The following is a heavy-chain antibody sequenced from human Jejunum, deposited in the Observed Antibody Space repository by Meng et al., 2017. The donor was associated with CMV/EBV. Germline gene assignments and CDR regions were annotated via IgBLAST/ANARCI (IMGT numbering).Heavy chain of an antibody. CDR2: IKSGGTNI. CDR1: GFSPDDFW. Sequence: EVEVVESGGGLIQPGGSLRLSCVVSGFSPDDFWVDWVRQAPGKGPLWVSRIKSGGTNIKYADSVKGRFTISGDNAKNTVYLQMNNLRDEDTAVYYCLKLPPGYWGQGTLVTVSS. CDR3: LKLPPGY. D-gene: IGHD2-21*01. V-gene: IGHV3-74*01. J-gene: IGHJ4*02.